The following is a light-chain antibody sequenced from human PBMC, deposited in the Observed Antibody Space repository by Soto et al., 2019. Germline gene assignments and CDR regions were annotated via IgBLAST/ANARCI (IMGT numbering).Light chain of an antibody. Sequence: DVKMTQSPSSLFASVGDRVTITCQATQDINIYLNWYQQKPGKAPNLLIYDASNLEIGVPSRFSGSGSGTHFTFTISSLQTDDFATYYCQQSYSTPSITFGQGTRLAI. V-gene: IGKV1-33*01. CDR1: QDINIY. CDR2: DAS. CDR3: QQSYSTPSIT. J-gene: IGKJ5*01.